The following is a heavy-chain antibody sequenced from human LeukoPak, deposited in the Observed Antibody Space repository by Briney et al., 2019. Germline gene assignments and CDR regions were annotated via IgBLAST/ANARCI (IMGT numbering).Heavy chain of an antibody. J-gene: IGHJ4*02. CDR1: GGSISSYY. V-gene: IGHV4-4*07. CDR2: IYTSGST. D-gene: IGHD2-15*01. CDR3: ARAEVVSATMYYFDY. Sequence: PSETLSLTCTVSGGSISSYYWSWIRQPAGKGLEWIGRIYTSGSTNYNPSLKSRVTMSVDTSKNQLSLKLYSLTAADTAVYYCARAEVVSATMYYFDYWGQGTLVTVSS.